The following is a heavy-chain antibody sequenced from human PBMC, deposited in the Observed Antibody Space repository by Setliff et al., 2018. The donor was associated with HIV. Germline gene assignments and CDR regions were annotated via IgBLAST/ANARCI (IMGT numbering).Heavy chain of an antibody. Sequence: SCAVSGFTVSDNYMTWVRQAPGKGLEWVSVIYSDGRTYYADSVKGRFTISRDDSRKTLYLQMNSLRVEDTAAYYCAKGVKYLDPWGQGTLVTVSS. J-gene: IGHJ5*02. CDR2: IYSDGRT. CDR1: GFTVSDNY. D-gene: IGHD3-16*01. CDR3: AKGVKYLDP. V-gene: IGHV3-53*01.